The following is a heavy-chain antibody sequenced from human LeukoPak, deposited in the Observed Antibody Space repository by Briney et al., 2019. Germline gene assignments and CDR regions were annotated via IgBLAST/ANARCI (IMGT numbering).Heavy chain of an antibody. CDR3: ARGTYYYDSSGYQTLDY. CDR2: TYYSGST. J-gene: IGHJ4*02. D-gene: IGHD3-22*01. CDR1: GGSISSYY. V-gene: IGHV4-59*01. Sequence: SETLSPTCTVSGGSISSYYWSWIRQPPGKGLEWIGYTYYSGSTNYNPSLKSRVTISVDTSKNQFSLKLSSVTAADTAVYYCARGTYYYDSSGYQTLDYWGQGTLVTVSS.